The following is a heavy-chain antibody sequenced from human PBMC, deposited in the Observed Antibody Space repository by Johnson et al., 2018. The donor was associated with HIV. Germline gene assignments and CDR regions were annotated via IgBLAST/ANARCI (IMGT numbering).Heavy chain of an antibody. Sequence: QMLLVESGGGVVQPGGSLRLSCAASGFTFSSYALHWVRQAPGKGLEWVAVISYDGRDAYYADSVKGRFTISRDNAKNSLYLQMNSLRAEDTAVYYCARDFRDIVVPDAFDIWGQGTMVTVSS. J-gene: IGHJ3*02. CDR1: GFTFSSYA. CDR2: ISYDGRDA. V-gene: IGHV3-30*04. D-gene: IGHD5-12*01. CDR3: ARDFRDIVVPDAFDI.